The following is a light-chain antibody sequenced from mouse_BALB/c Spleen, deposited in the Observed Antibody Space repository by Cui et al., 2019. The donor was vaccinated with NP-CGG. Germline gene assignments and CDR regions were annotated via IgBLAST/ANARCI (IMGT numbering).Light chain of an antibody. Sequence: QAVVTQESALTTSPGETVTLTCRSSTGAITTSNSANWVQEKPDHLFTGIIGGTNNRAPGVPARFSGSLIGDKAALTITGAQTEDEAIYFCALWYSNHWVFGGGTKLTVL. J-gene: IGLJ1*01. V-gene: IGLV1*01. CDR3: ALWYSNHWV. CDR1: TGAITTSNS. CDR2: GTN.